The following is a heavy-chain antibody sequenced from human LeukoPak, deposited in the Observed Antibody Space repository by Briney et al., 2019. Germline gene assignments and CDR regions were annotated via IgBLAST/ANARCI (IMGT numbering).Heavy chain of an antibody. V-gene: IGHV1-8*01. CDR3: ARWWDLRNFDF. Sequence: ASVKVSCKTSGFSFTSYDINWVRQASGQGLEWMGGMNPRTSNADYAKKFQGRVTMTSNTSITTAYMELSSLKSDDTAVYYCARWWDLRNFDFWGQGTLVTVSS. CDR2: MNPRTSNA. CDR1: GFSFTSYD. J-gene: IGHJ4*02. D-gene: IGHD1-26*01.